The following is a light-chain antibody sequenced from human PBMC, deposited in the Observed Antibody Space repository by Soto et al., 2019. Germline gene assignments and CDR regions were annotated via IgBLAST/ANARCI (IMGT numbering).Light chain of an antibody. Sequence: EIVMTQSPATLSVSPGERATLSCRASQSVSSNLAWYQQKPGQAPRLLIYGASTRATGIPARFSGSGSGTEFTITISSLQSEDFAVYYCQQDNNWTPITFGQGTRLEIK. J-gene: IGKJ5*01. V-gene: IGKV3-15*01. CDR3: QQDNNWTPIT. CDR2: GAS. CDR1: QSVSSN.